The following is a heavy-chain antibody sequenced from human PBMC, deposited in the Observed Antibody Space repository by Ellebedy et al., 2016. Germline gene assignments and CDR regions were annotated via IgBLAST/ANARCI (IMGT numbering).Heavy chain of an antibody. CDR1: GFTFSNYF. Sequence: GGSLRLXXATSGFTFSNYFTTWIRRAPGKGLEWVATISGAGYTTFFADSVKGRFTISRDNSKNTLYLQMNNLRVDDTALYYCRQGHYFDQWGQGALVTVSS. CDR2: ISGAGYTT. J-gene: IGHJ4*02. V-gene: IGHV3-23*01. CDR3: RQGHYFDQ.